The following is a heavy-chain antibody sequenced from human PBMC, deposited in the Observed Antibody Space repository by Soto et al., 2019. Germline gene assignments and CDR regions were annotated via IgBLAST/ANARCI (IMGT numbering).Heavy chain of an antibody. CDR2: IIPIFGTA. CDR3: ARDVVVPAAPGYYYYYGMDV. J-gene: IGHJ6*02. D-gene: IGHD2-2*01. V-gene: IGHV1-69*13. CDR1: GGTFISYA. Sequence: SVKVSCKASGGTFISYAISWVRQAPGQGLEWMGGIIPIFGTANYAQKFQGRVTITADESTSTAYMELSSLRSEDTAVYYCARDVVVPAAPGYYYYYGMDVWGQGTTVTVSS.